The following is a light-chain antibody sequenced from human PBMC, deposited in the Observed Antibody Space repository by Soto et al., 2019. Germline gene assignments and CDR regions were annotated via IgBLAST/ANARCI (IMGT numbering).Light chain of an antibody. Sequence: QSVLTQPPSVSGAPGQRVTISCTGSNSNIGAGYDVHWYQQLPRIAPKLLIYGNNIRPSGVPDRFSGSKFATSAYLTISGLQAQDEAEYYCQSHDGSLSVSVFGGGTKLTVL. V-gene: IGLV1-40*01. J-gene: IGLJ3*02. CDR2: GNN. CDR1: NSNIGAGYD. CDR3: QSHDGSLSVSV.